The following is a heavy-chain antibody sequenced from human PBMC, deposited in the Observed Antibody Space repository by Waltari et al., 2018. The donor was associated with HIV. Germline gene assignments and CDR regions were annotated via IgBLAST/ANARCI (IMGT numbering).Heavy chain of an antibody. CDR2: INNSGST. J-gene: IGHJ6*02. D-gene: IGHD3-16*01. Sequence: QVQLQQWGAGLLKPSETLSLTCAVYGGSFSGYYWSWIRQPPGKGLGWIGEINNSGSTNYNPSLKSRVTISVDTSKNQFSLKLSSVTAADTAVYYCARLAITFGGENYYYYYGMDVWGQGTTVTVSS. V-gene: IGHV4-34*01. CDR3: ARLAITFGGENYYYYYGMDV. CDR1: GGSFSGYY.